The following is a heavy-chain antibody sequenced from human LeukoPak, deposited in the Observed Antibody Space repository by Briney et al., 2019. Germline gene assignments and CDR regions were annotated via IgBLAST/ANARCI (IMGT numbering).Heavy chain of an antibody. J-gene: IGHJ4*02. Sequence: GGSLRLSCAASGFTFSSYGMHWVRQAPGKGLEWVAVIWYDGSNKYYADSVRGRFTISRDNSKNTLYLQMNSLRAEDTAVYYCARDYYDSSGYLDYWGQGTLVTVSS. CDR2: IWYDGSNK. CDR3: ARDYYDSSGYLDY. CDR1: GFTFSSYG. V-gene: IGHV3-33*01. D-gene: IGHD3-22*01.